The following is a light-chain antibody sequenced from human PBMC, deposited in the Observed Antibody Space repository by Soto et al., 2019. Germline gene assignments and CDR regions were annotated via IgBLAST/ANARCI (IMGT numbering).Light chain of an antibody. CDR1: QRISQN. V-gene: IGKV1-39*01. J-gene: IGKJ2*01. CDR3: QQSYSIPYT. Sequence: DIQMTQSPSSLSASVGDRVTITCRASQRISQNLHWYQQKPGKAPKLLIYAASTLQRGVPSRFSGSGSGTDFTLTIGSLQPEDFATYYCQQSYSIPYTFGQGTKLEIK. CDR2: AAS.